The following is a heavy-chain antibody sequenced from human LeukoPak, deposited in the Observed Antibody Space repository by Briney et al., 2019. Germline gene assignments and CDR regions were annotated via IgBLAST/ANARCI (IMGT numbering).Heavy chain of an antibody. CDR1: GFTFSSYW. CDR3: ARLVILPSGKTPPRQLVGYYFDY. V-gene: IGHV3-7*01. Sequence: HPGGSLRLSCAASGFTFSSYWMSWVRQAPGKGLEWVANIKQDGSEKYYVDSVKGRFTISRDNAKNSLYLQMNGLRAEDTAVYYCARLVILPSGKTPPRQLVGYYFDYWGQGTLVTVSS. CDR2: IKQDGSEK. J-gene: IGHJ4*02. D-gene: IGHD6-6*01.